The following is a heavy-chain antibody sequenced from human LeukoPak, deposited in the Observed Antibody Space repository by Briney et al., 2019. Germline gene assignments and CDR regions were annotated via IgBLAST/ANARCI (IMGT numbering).Heavy chain of an antibody. CDR3: ATLDSSREYFQH. CDR1: GFTFSSYE. CDR2: ISSSGSTI. J-gene: IGHJ1*01. Sequence: GGSLRLSCAASGFTFSSYEMNWVRQAPGKGLEWVSYISSSGSTIYYADSVKGRFTISRDNAKNSLYLQMDSLRAEDTAVYYCATLDSSREYFQHWGQGTLVTVSS. D-gene: IGHD6-6*01. V-gene: IGHV3-48*03.